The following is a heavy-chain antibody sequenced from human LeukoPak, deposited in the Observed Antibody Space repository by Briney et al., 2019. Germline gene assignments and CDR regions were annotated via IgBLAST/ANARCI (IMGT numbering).Heavy chain of an antibody. CDR2: IYYSGST. J-gene: IGHJ5*02. D-gene: IGHD1-26*01. CDR3: ARYSGSYRGWFDP. CDR1: GGSISSSDYY. Sequence: SQTLSLTCTVSGGSISSSDYYWSWIRQPPGKGLEWIGYIYYSGSTFYNPSLKSRVAISVDTSKNQFSLKLSSVTAADTAVYYCARYSGSYRGWFDPWGQGTLVTVSS. V-gene: IGHV4-30-4*01.